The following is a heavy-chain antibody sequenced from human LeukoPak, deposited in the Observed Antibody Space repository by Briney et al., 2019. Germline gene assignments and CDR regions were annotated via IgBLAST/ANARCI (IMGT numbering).Heavy chain of an antibody. D-gene: IGHD5-18*01. CDR2: IYYNGGT. J-gene: IGHJ4*02. V-gene: IGHV4-59*01. CDR1: GGSISSYY. Sequence: SETLSLTCTVSGGSISSYYWSWIRQPPGKGLEWIGYIYYNGGTNYNPSLGSRVTISVDTSKNHFSLRLSSVTAADTAMYYCARAGGVDTAMDANFDYWGQGTLVTVSS. CDR3: ARAGGVDTAMDANFDY.